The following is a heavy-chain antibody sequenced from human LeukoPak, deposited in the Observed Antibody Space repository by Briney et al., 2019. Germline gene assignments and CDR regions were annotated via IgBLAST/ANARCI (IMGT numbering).Heavy chain of an antibody. V-gene: IGHV1-46*01. J-gene: IGHJ4*02. CDR3: ARDKMATIGY. CDR2: IYPRDGST. D-gene: IGHD5-24*01. Sequence: ASVKVSCKASGYTFTSNYIHWVRQAPGQGLEWMGMIYPRDGSTSYAQKFQGRVTMTRDTSTSTVYMELSSLRSEDTAVYYCARDKMATIGYWGQGTLVTVSS. CDR1: GYTFTSNY.